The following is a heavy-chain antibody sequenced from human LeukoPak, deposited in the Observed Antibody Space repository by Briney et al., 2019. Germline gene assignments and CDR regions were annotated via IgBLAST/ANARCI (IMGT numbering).Heavy chain of an antibody. D-gene: IGHD2-21*01. Sequence: TLSLTCAVSGGSISSSNWWSWVRPPPGKGLEWIGEIYHSGSTNYNPSLKSRVTISVDKSKNQFSLKLSSVTAADTAVYYCARSVEDYYYYYMDVWGKGTTVTVSS. CDR1: GGSISSSNW. V-gene: IGHV4-4*02. CDR2: IYHSGST. J-gene: IGHJ6*03. CDR3: ARSVEDYYYYYMDV.